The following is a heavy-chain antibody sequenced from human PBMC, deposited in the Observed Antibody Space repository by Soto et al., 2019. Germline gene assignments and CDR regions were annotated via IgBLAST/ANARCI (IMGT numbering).Heavy chain of an antibody. CDR2: IYYSGST. D-gene: IGHD1-7*01. Sequence: TLSLTCTVSGGSVSSGSYYWSWIRQPPGKGLEWIGYIYYSGSTNYNPSLKSRVTISVDTSKNQFSLKLSSVTAADTAVYYCARVNKYINGTMGFDTWGQGTLVTVSS. V-gene: IGHV4-61*01. CDR1: GGSVSSGSYY. J-gene: IGHJ5*02. CDR3: ARVNKYINGTMGFDT.